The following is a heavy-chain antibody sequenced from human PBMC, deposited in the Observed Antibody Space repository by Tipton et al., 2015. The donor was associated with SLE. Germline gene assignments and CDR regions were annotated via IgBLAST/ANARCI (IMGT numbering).Heavy chain of an antibody. CDR1: GGSISSGGYY. J-gene: IGHJ5*02. Sequence: TLSLTCTVSGGSISSGGYYWSWIRQYPGKGLEWIGYIYYSGSTYYNPSLKSRVTISVDTSKNQFSLKLSSVTAADTAVYYCARGSDTSPGWFDPWGQGNLVTVSS. D-gene: IGHD2-2*01. V-gene: IGHV4-31*03. CDR3: ARGSDTSPGWFDP. CDR2: IYYSGST.